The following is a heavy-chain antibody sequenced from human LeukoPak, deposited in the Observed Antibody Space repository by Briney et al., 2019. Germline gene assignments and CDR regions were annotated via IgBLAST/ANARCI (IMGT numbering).Heavy chain of an antibody. V-gene: IGHV4-61*02. Sequence: SQTLSLTCTVSSGSICVGNYYWSWIRQPAGKGLEWIGSIYYSGSTYYNPSLKSRVTISVDTSKNQFSLKLSSVTAADTAVYYCARSLDYYDSSGHFDYWGQGTLVTVSS. D-gene: IGHD3-22*01. CDR1: SGSICVGNYY. CDR2: IYYSGST. CDR3: ARSLDYYDSSGHFDY. J-gene: IGHJ4*02.